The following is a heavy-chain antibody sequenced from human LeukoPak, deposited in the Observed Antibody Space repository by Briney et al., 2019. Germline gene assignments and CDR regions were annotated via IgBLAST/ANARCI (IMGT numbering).Heavy chain of an antibody. V-gene: IGHV4-34*01. D-gene: IGHD6-13*01. Sequence: SETLSLTCAVYGGSSSGYYWSWIRQPPGKGLEWIGEINHSGSTNYNPSLKSRVTISVDTSKNQFSLKLSSVTAADTAVYYCARAVAAAPFDYWGQGTLVTVSS. CDR2: INHSGST. J-gene: IGHJ4*02. CDR1: GGSSSGYY. CDR3: ARAVAAAPFDY.